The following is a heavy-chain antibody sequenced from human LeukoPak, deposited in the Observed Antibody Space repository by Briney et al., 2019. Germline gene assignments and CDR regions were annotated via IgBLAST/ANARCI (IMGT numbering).Heavy chain of an antibody. D-gene: IGHD3-22*01. CDR1: GFSFSNYW. CDR3: ARGAYYYED. Sequence: RGSLRLSCAASGFSFSNYWMSWVRQVPGKGLEWVANIKQDGSEKYYVDSVKGRFTISRDNAKNSLYLQMNSLRAEDTAVYYCARGAYYYEDWGQGTLVTVSS. J-gene: IGHJ4*02. CDR2: IKQDGSEK. V-gene: IGHV3-7*01.